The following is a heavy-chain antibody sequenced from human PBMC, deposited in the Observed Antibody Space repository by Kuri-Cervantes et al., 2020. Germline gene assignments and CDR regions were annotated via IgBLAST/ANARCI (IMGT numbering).Heavy chain of an antibody. D-gene: IGHD6-6*01. J-gene: IGHJ5*02. V-gene: IGHV1-69*06. CDR3: ARSIGSWGYNWFDP. CDR2: IIPIFGTA. CDR1: GGTFSSYA. Sequence: SVKVSCKASGGTFSSYAISWVRQAPGQGLEWMGGIIPIFGTANYAQKFQGRVTITADKSTSTAYMELSRLRSDDTAMYHCARSIGSWGYNWFDPWGQGTLVTVSS.